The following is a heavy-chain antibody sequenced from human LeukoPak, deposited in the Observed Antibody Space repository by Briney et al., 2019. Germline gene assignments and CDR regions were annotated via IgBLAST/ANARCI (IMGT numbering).Heavy chain of an antibody. V-gene: IGHV1-69*06. CDR1: GGTFNSYA. J-gene: IGHJ4*02. D-gene: IGHD6-19*01. Sequence: ASVRVSSKASGGTFNSYAISWVRQAPGQGLEWMGRIIPIFGTANYAQKFQGRVTITADKSTSTAYMELSRLRYEDTAVYYCAREGYSSGWSNDGADYWGQGTLVTVSS. CDR3: AREGYSSGWSNDGADY. CDR2: IIPIFGTA.